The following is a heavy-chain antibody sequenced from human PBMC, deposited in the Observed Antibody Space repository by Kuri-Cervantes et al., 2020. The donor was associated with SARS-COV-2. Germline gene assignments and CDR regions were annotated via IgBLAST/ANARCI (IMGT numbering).Heavy chain of an antibody. CDR2: ISYDGSNK. Sequence: GESLKISCAAPGFTFSSYAMHWVRQAPGKGLEWVAVISYDGSNKYYADSVKGRFTISRDNSKNTLYLQMNSLRAEDTAVYYCAREFCFRSGGSCPLIFDYWGQGTLVTVSS. CDR1: GFTFSSYA. V-gene: IGHV3-30-3*01. CDR3: AREFCFRSGGSCPLIFDY. D-gene: IGHD2-15*01. J-gene: IGHJ4*02.